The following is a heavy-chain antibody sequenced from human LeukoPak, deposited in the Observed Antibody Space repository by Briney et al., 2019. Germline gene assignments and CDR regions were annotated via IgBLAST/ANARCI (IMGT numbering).Heavy chain of an antibody. CDR2: ISGSGGST. CDR1: GFTFSSYA. J-gene: IGHJ4*02. Sequence: GGSLRLSCAASGFTFSSYAMSWVRQAPGKGLESVSAISGSGGSTYYADSVKGRFTISRDNSKNTLYLQMNSLRAEDTAVYYCAKSEYYDSSETRYYFDYWAQGTLVTVSS. V-gene: IGHV3-23*01. CDR3: AKSEYYDSSETRYYFDY. D-gene: IGHD3-22*01.